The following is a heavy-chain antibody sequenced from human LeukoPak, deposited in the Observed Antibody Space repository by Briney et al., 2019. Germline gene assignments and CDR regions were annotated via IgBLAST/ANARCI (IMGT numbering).Heavy chain of an antibody. J-gene: IGHJ4*02. V-gene: IGHV3-23*01. Sequence: GGSLRLSCAASGFTFSSYAMSWVRQAPGKGLEWVSAISGSGGSTYYADSVKGRFTISRDNSKNTLYLQMNSLRAEDAAVYYCANTQGQWLVPFDYWGQGTLVTVSS. CDR1: GFTFSSYA. CDR3: ANTQGQWLVPFDY. CDR2: ISGSGGST. D-gene: IGHD6-19*01.